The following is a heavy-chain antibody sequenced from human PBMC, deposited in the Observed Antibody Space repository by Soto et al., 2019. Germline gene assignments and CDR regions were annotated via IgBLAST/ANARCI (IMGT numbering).Heavy chain of an antibody. J-gene: IGHJ6*02. CDR1: GGTFSSYA. Sequence: GASVKVSCKASGGTFSSYAISWVRQAPGQGLEWMGGIIPIFGTANYAQKFQGRVTITADESTSTAYMELSSLRSEDTAVYYCARPYSSSKQTHYYYYYGMDVWGQGTTVTVSS. CDR2: IIPIFGTA. CDR3: ARPYSSSKQTHYYYYYGMDV. V-gene: IGHV1-69*13. D-gene: IGHD6-13*01.